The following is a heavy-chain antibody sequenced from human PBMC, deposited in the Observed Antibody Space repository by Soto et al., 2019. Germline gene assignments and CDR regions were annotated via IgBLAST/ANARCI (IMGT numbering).Heavy chain of an antibody. CDR2: ISYDGSNK. J-gene: IGHJ4*02. V-gene: IGHV3-30-3*01. CDR3: ARKAH. Sequence: GGSLRLSCAASGFTFSDYTMHWVRQAPGKGLEWVAVISYDGSNKYYADSVKGRFTISRDNSKNTLSLQMNSLRVEDTAVYYCARKAHWGQGTLVTVPQ. CDR1: GFTFSDYT.